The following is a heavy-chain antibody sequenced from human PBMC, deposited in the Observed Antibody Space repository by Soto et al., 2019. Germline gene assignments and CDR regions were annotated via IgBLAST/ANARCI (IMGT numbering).Heavy chain of an antibody. CDR2: IYHSGST. CDR3: ASSGEYCSGGSCYSFPY. Sequence: QLQLQESGSGLVKPSQTLSLTCAVSGGSISSGGYSWSWIRQPPRKGLEWIGYIYHSGSTYYNPSLKSRVTISVDRSKNQASLKLSSVTAADTAVYYCASSGEYCSGGSCYSFPYWGQGTLFTVSS. D-gene: IGHD2-15*01. V-gene: IGHV4-30-2*01. CDR1: GGSISSGGYS. J-gene: IGHJ4*02.